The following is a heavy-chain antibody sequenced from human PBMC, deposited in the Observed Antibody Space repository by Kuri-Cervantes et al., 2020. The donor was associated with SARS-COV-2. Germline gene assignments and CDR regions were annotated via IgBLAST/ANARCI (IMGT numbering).Heavy chain of an antibody. J-gene: IGHJ4*02. CDR3: ARDSRYCSSTSCSTPVRLGY. D-gene: IGHD2-2*01. Sequence: ASVKVSCKVSGYTLTELSMHWVRQAPGKGLEWMGGFDPEDGETIYAQKFQGRVTMTRDTSTSTVYMELSSLRSEDTAVYYCARDSRYCSSTSCSTPVRLGYWGQGTLVTVSS. V-gene: IGHV1-24*01. CDR1: GYTLTELS. CDR2: FDPEDGET.